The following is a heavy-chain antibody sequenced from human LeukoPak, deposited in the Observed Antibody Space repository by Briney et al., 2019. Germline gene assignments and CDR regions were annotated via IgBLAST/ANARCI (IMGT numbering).Heavy chain of an antibody. D-gene: IGHD3-9*01. Sequence: SETLSLTFTVSGGSISSYYWSWIRQPPGKGLEWIGYIYYSGSTNYNPSLKSRVTISVDTSKNQFSLKLSSVTAADTAVYYCARDLGLRYFEDGTFDPWGQGTLVTVSS. CDR2: IYYSGST. CDR3: ARDLGLRYFEDGTFDP. J-gene: IGHJ5*02. CDR1: GGSISSYY. V-gene: IGHV4-59*01.